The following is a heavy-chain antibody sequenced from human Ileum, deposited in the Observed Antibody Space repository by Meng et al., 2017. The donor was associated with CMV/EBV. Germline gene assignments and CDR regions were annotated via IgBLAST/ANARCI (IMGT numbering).Heavy chain of an antibody. CDR3: ARDLVGFLEGFDP. CDR2: LFYSGST. D-gene: IGHD3-3*01. Sequence: QRPLQVSGPGLVKPLETMSLTCIVSGGSMTTNKYYWGWIRQPPGKGLEWIGSLFYSGSTYYKPSLKSRVTISRDTSKNQFSLKLTSVTAADTAVYFCARDLVGFLEGFDPWGQGTLVTVSS. J-gene: IGHJ5*02. CDR1: GGSMTTNKYY. V-gene: IGHV4-39*07.